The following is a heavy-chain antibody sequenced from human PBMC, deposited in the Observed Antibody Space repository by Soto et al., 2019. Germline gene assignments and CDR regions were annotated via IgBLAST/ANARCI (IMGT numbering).Heavy chain of an antibody. Sequence: QVQLMQSGAEVKNPGASVKVSCKASGYTFTRYGIGWARQAPGQGLEWMGWINTYNGNTNYAQNVQGRVTLTTDTPTSTAYMELRSLRSNDTAIYYCAMVDVYVTPSPQDVWGQGTTVIVSS. J-gene: IGHJ6*02. CDR2: INTYNGNT. CDR3: AMVDVYVTPSPQDV. CDR1: GYTFTRYG. V-gene: IGHV1-18*01. D-gene: IGHD3-16*01.